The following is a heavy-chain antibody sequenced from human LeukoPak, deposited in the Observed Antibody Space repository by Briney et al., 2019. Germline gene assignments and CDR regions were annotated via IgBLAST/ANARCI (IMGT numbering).Heavy chain of an antibody. D-gene: IGHD3-22*01. J-gene: IGHJ4*02. CDR2: IYGGGST. Sequence: GGSLRPSCAASGFTFSSNYMGWVRQAPGKGLEWVSFIYGGGSTYYADSVKGRFIISRDNSKNTLYLQMNSLRAEDTAVYFCGRGYPYYFDHWGQGTLVTVSS. V-gene: IGHV3-66*01. CDR3: GRGYPYYFDH. CDR1: GFTFSSNY.